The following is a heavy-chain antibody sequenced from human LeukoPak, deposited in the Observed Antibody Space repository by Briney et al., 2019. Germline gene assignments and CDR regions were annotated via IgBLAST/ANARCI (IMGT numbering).Heavy chain of an antibody. CDR3: ARAGGSRGFGI. Sequence: ASVKVSCKASGYTFTGYYMHWVRQAPGQGLEWMGRMNLNSGGTNYAQKFQGRVTMTRGKSISTAYMELSRLRSGATAVYYCARAGGSRGFGIWGQGTMVTVSS. V-gene: IGHV1-2*06. D-gene: IGHD1-26*01. J-gene: IGHJ3*02. CDR2: MNLNSGGT. CDR1: GYTFTGYY.